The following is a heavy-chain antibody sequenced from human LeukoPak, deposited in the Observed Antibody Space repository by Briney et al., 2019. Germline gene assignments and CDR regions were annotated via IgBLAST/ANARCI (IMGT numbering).Heavy chain of an antibody. D-gene: IGHD3-10*01. J-gene: IGHJ3*02. Sequence: GASVKVSCKASGYTFTSYYMHWVRQAPGQGLEWMGIINPSGGSTSYAQKFQGRVTMTRDTSTSTVYMELSSLRSEDTAVYYCTTTPGGHAFDIWGQGTMVTVSS. V-gene: IGHV1-46*03. CDR2: INPSGGST. CDR1: GYTFTSYY. CDR3: TTTPGGHAFDI.